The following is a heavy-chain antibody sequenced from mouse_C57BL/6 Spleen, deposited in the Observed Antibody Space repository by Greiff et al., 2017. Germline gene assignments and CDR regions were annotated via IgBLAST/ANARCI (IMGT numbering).Heavy chain of an antibody. CDR1: GYTFTSYW. Sequence: QMQLKQPGAELVRPGTSVKLSCKASGYTFTSYWMHWVKQRPGQGLEWIGVIDPSDSYTNYNQKFKGKATLTVDTSSSTAYMQLSSLTSEDSAVYYCARESRYWYFDVWGTGTTVTVSS. CDR3: ARESRYWYFDV. CDR2: IDPSDSYT. V-gene: IGHV1-59*01. J-gene: IGHJ1*03.